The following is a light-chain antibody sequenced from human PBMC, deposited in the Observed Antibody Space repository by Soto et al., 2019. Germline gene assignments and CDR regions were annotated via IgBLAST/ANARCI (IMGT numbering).Light chain of an antibody. CDR2: DAS. J-gene: IGKJ5*01. CDR3: QQRSEWPIT. V-gene: IGKV3-11*01. Sequence: EIVLTQSPATLSLSPGARAALSCRASQSISTYLAWYQQHPGQAPRLFIYDASNRATGIPARFSGSGSGTDFTLTISSLEPEDFAVYYCQQRSEWPITFGQGTRLEI. CDR1: QSISTY.